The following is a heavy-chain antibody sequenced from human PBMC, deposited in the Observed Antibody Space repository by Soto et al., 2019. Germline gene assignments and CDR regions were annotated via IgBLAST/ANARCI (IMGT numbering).Heavy chain of an antibody. CDR2: IYHSGST. V-gene: IGHV4-4*02. CDR3: VRDADETAIVPAPWLV. Sequence: SETLSLTCAVSGGSISSSHWWGWVRQAPEKGLEWIGEIYHSGSTNCNPSLKSRTTMSVDKSKNQFSVNLRSVTAADTAVYYCVRDADETAIVPAPWLVWGRGTKVTVSS. D-gene: IGHD2-21*02. J-gene: IGHJ6*02. CDR1: GGSISSSHW.